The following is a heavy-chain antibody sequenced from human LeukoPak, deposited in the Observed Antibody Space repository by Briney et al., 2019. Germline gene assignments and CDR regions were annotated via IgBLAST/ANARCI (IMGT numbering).Heavy chain of an antibody. CDR2: IWYDGSNK. V-gene: IGHV3-33*01. CDR3: ARSPGEQLWVHE. D-gene: IGHD6-13*01. Sequence: GRSLRLSCAASGFTFSSYGMHWVRQAPGKGLEWVAVIWYDGSNKYYADSVKGRFTISRDNSKNTLYLQMNSLRAEDTAVYYCARSPGEQLWVHEWGQGTLVTVSS. CDR1: GFTFSSYG. J-gene: IGHJ4*02.